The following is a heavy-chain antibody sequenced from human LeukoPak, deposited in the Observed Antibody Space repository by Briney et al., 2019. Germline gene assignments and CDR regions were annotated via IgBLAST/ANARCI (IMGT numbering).Heavy chain of an antibody. CDR3: ARAGGYCGRISCPYYFDY. CDR2: MNPNSGNT. Sequence: ASVKVSCKASGYIFSRYDITWVRQAPGQGLEWMGWMNPNSGNTGYAQKFQGRVTMTRNTSISTAYMELSSLRSEDTAVYYCARAGGYCGRISCPYYFDYWGQGSLVAVSS. V-gene: IGHV1-8*01. D-gene: IGHD2-15*01. CDR1: GYIFSRYD. J-gene: IGHJ4*02.